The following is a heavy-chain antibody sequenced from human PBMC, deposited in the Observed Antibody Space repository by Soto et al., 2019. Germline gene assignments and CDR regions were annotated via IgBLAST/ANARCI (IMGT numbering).Heavy chain of an antibody. CDR1: GFTFSSYS. Sequence: LRLSCAASGFTFSSYSINWVRQAPGKGLEWVSFITSSGSYIFYADSLKGRFTVSRDNAKNSVYLHMSSLRAEDTAVYYCARDGETHYGLDVWGQGTTVTVSS. D-gene: IGHD3-10*01. CDR2: ITSSGSYI. CDR3: ARDGETHYGLDV. V-gene: IGHV3-21*01. J-gene: IGHJ6*02.